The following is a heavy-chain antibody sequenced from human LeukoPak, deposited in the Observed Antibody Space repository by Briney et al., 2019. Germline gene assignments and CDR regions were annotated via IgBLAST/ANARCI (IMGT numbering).Heavy chain of an antibody. CDR1: GGSFSGYY. CDR2: INHSGST. CDR3: ASLTTVTTEFDY. J-gene: IGHJ4*02. Sequence: SETLSLTCAVYGGSFSGYYWSWIRQPPGKGLEWIGEINHSGSTNYNPSLKSRVTISVDTSKNQFSLKLSSVTAADTAVYYCASLTTVTTEFDYWGQGILVTVSS. V-gene: IGHV4-34*01. D-gene: IGHD4-17*01.